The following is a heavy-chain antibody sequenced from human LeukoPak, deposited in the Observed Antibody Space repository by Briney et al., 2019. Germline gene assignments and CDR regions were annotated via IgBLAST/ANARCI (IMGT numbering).Heavy chain of an antibody. CDR2: IYSSGGT. D-gene: IGHD6-13*01. V-gene: IGHV4-4*07. CDR1: GGSISSYY. Sequence: SETLSLTCTVSGGSISSYYWSWIRQPAGKGLEWIGRIYSSGGTDYNPSLKSRVTMSVDTSKNQFSLKLSSVTAADTAVYYCARGIAAASERALDIWGQGTMVTVSS. J-gene: IGHJ3*02. CDR3: ARGIAAASERALDI.